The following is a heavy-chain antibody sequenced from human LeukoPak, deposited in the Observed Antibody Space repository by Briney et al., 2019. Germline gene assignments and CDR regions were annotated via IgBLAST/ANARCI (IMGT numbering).Heavy chain of an antibody. J-gene: IGHJ4*02. Sequence: GGSLRLSCAASGFTFSSYWMSWVRQAPGKGLEWVAVISYDGSNKYYADSVKGRFTISRDNSKNTVYLQMNSLAIEDTAIYYCAKNRWGSVATPDSWGQGTVVTVSS. D-gene: IGHD5-12*01. V-gene: IGHV3-30*18. CDR3: AKNRWGSVATPDS. CDR2: ISYDGSNK. CDR1: GFTFSSYW.